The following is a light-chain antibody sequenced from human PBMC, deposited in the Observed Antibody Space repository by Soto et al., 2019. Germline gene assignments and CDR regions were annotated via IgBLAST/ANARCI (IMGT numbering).Light chain of an antibody. CDR1: QSVGNY. Sequence: EIVLTQSPATLSLSPGERATLSCRASQSVGNYLGWYQQKPGQAPRLLIYDASSRATGIPARFSGSGSGTDLTLTISSLEPEDFAIYYCQQRSNWPVTFGQGTRLEIK. V-gene: IGKV3-11*01. CDR2: DAS. J-gene: IGKJ5*01. CDR3: QQRSNWPVT.